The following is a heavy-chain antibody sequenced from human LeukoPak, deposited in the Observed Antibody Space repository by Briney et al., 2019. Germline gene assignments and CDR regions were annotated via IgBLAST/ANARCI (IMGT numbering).Heavy chain of an antibody. CDR1: GYTFTSYG. CDR2: ISAYNGNT. Sequence: ASVKVSCKASGYTFTSYGISWVRQAPGQGLEWMGWISAYNGNTNYAQKLQGRVTMTTDTSTSTAYMELSSLRSEDTAVYYCARARIAVAGYYFDYWGQGTLVTVSS. CDR3: ARARIAVAGYYFDY. V-gene: IGHV1-18*01. D-gene: IGHD6-19*01. J-gene: IGHJ4*02.